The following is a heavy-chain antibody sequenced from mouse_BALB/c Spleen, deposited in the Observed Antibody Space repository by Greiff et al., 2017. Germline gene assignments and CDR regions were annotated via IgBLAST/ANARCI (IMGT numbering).Heavy chain of an antibody. D-gene: IGHD3-2*02. CDR1: GFTFSSYA. V-gene: IGHV5-9-4*01. CDR3: ARSGPLDY. Sequence: EVQVVESGGGLVKPGGSLKLSCAASGFTFSSYAMSWVRQSPEKRLEWVAEISSGGSYTYYPDTVTGRFTISRDNAKNTLYLEMSSLRSEDTAMYYCARSGPLDYWGQGTTLTVSS. CDR2: ISSGGSYT. J-gene: IGHJ2*01.